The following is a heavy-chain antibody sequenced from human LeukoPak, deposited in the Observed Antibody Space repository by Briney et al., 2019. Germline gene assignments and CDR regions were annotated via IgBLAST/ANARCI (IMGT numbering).Heavy chain of an antibody. J-gene: IGHJ4*02. CDR2: VSGSGAGT. D-gene: IGHD6-13*01. Sequence: GGSLRLSCAASGFTFSSYAMTWVRQAPGKGLEWVSVVSGSGAGTYYADSVKGRFTISRDNSKNTLYLQMNSLRAEDTAVYYCAKDQAPSYSSTRGWELDYWGQGTLVTVSS. CDR3: AKDQAPSYSSTRGWELDY. CDR1: GFTFSSYA. V-gene: IGHV3-23*01.